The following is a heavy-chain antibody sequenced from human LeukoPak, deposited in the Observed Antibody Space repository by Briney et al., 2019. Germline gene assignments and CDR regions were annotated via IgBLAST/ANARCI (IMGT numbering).Heavy chain of an antibody. D-gene: IGHD2-21*02. CDR1: GFTFTNAW. CDR2: IKSNSEGGTA. Sequence: GGSLRLSCAASGFTFTNAWMNWVRQAPGKGLEWVGRIKSNSEGGTADYAAPVEGRFTISRHDSESTMYLQMNSLKTEDTAVYYCTTDRDALRYWGQGTPVTVFS. V-gene: IGHV3-15*07. CDR3: TTDRDALRY. J-gene: IGHJ4*02.